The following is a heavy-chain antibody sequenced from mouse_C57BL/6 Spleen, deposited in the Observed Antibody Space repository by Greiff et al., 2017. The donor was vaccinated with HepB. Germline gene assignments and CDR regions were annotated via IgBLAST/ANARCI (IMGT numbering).Heavy chain of an antibody. D-gene: IGHD1-1*01. CDR1: GYTFTSYW. J-gene: IGHJ4*01. CDR2: IDPSDSYT. Sequence: QVQLQQSGAELVMPGASVKLSCKASGYTFTSYWMHWVKQRPGQGLEWIGEIDPSDSYTNYNQKFKGKSTLTVDKSSSTAYMQLSSLTSEDSAVYYCARIGLRRGYYYAMDYWGQGTSVTVSS. CDR3: ARIGLRRGYYYAMDY. V-gene: IGHV1-69*01.